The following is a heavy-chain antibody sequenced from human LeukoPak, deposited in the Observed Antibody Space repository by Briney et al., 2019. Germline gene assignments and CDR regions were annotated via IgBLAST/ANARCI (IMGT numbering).Heavy chain of an antibody. V-gene: IGHV3-23*01. CDR2: IGGSGDHT. CDR3: TKEGASLGSGYFDY. J-gene: IGHJ4*02. CDR1: GFTFSSCG. D-gene: IGHD3-10*01. Sequence: GGSLRLSCAASGFTFSSCGMSWVRQAPGKGLEWVAAIGGSGDHTFYADSVKGRFTISRDNSKNTLYLQMNSLRAEDAALYYCTKEGASLGSGYFDYWGQGTRVTVSS.